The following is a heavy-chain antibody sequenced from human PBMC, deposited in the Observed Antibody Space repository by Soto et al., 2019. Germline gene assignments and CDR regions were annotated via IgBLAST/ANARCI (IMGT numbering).Heavy chain of an antibody. CDR2: IIPIFGTA. Sequence: AVKVSCKASGGTFSSYAISWVRQAPGQGLEWMGGIIPIFGTANYAQKFQGRVTITADKSTSTAYMELSSLRSEDTAVYYCARGSLIFGVVNGWFDPWGQGTLVTVSS. J-gene: IGHJ5*02. CDR1: GGTFSSYA. CDR3: ARGSLIFGVVNGWFDP. V-gene: IGHV1-69*06. D-gene: IGHD3-3*01.